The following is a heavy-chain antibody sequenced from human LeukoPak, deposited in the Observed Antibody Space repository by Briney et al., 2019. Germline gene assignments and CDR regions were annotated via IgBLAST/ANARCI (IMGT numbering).Heavy chain of an antibody. CDR3: ARPMTTGTSLDY. CDR2: IIPIFGTA. CDR1: GGTFTSYA. D-gene: IGHD4-17*01. J-gene: IGHJ4*02. Sequence: ASVKVSCKASGGTFTSYAISWVRQAPGQGLEWMGGIIPIFGTANYAQKFQGRVTITADESTSTAYMELSSLRSEDTAVYYCARPMTTGTSLDYWGQGTLVTVSS. V-gene: IGHV1-69*13.